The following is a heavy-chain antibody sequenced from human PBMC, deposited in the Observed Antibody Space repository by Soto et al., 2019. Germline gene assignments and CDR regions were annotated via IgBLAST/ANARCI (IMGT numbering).Heavy chain of an antibody. CDR1: GGSFSGYY. Sequence: SETLSLTCAVYGGSFSGYYWSWIRQPPGKGLEWIGEINHSGSTNYNPSLKSRVTISVDTSKNQFSLKLSSVTAADTAVYYCARGYDILTGYPLLYWGQGTLVTVSS. CDR2: INHSGST. CDR3: ARGYDILTGYPLLY. J-gene: IGHJ4*02. D-gene: IGHD3-9*01. V-gene: IGHV4-34*01.